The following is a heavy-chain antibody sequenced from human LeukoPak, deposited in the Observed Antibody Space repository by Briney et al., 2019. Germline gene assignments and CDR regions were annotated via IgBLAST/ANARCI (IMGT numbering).Heavy chain of an antibody. CDR2: INPNSGGT. CDR1: GYTFTGYY. Sequence: ASVKVSCKASGYTFTGYYMHWVRQAPGQGLEWMGWINPNSGGTNYAQKFQGRVTMTRDTSISTAYMELSRLRSDDTAVYYCARNVDIVATGYYYYMDVWGKGTTVTVSS. CDR3: ARNVDIVATGYYYYMDV. D-gene: IGHD5-12*01. J-gene: IGHJ6*03. V-gene: IGHV1-2*02.